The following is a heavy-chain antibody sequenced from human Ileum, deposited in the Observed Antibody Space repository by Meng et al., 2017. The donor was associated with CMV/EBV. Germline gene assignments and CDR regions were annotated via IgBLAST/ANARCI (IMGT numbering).Heavy chain of an antibody. V-gene: IGHV3-7*01. CDR3: ASSDYDFWSGPNWFDP. J-gene: IGHJ5*02. D-gene: IGHD3-3*01. CDR1: GFTFSSYW. Sequence: ESLKISCAASGFTFSSYWMSWVRQAPGKGLEWVANIKQDGSEKYYVDSVKGRFTISRDNAKNSLYLQMNSLRAEDTAVYYCASSDYDFWSGPNWFDPWGQGTLVTVSS. CDR2: IKQDGSEK.